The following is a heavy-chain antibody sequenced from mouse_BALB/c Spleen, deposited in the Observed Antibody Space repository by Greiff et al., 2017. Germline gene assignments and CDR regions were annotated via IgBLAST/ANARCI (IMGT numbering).Heavy chain of an antibody. CDR2: ISYDGSN. CDR3: ARALYDYLDY. J-gene: IGHJ2*01. Sequence: EVKLVESGPGLVKPSQSLSLTCTVTGYSITSDYAWNWIRQFPGNKLEWMGYISYDGSNNYNPSLKNRISITRDTSKNQFFLKLNSVTTEDTATYYCARALYDYLDYWGQGTTLTVSS. CDR1: GYSITSDYA. D-gene: IGHD2-3*01. V-gene: IGHV3-6*02.